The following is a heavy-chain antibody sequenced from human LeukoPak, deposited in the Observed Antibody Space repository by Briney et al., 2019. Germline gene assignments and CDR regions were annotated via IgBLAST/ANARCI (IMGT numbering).Heavy chain of an antibody. Sequence: GESLKISCKGSGYSFTSYWIGWVRQMPGKGLEWMGIIYPGDSDTRYSPSFQGQVTISADKSISTAYLQWSSLKASDTAMYYCARTYYGSGSYYPPPGYWGQGTLVTVSS. CDR3: ARTYYGSGSYYPPPGY. CDR1: GYSFTSYW. V-gene: IGHV5-51*01. D-gene: IGHD3-10*01. CDR2: IYPGDSDT. J-gene: IGHJ4*02.